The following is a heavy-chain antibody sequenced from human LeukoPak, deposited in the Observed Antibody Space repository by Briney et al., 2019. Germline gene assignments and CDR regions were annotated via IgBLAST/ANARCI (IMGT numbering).Heavy chain of an antibody. CDR3: ARFRTRGSGANWFDP. D-gene: IGHD3-10*01. CDR2: IYYSGST. Sequence: GSLRLSCAASGFTFSSYAMSWVRQAPGKGLEWIGSIYYSGSTYYNPSLKSRVTMSVDTSKNQFSLKLSSVTAADTAVYYCARFRTRGSGANWFDPWGQGTLVTVSS. J-gene: IGHJ5*02. CDR1: GFTFSSYA. V-gene: IGHV4-38-2*01.